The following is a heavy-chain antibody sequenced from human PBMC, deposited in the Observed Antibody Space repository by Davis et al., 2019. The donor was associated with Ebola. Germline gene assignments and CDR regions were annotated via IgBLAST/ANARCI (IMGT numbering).Heavy chain of an antibody. CDR2: IYPGDSDT. Sequence: GESLKISCKGSGYSFTSYWIGWVRQMPGKGLEWMGIIYPGDSDTRYSPSFQGQVTISADKSISTAYLQWSSLKASDTAMYYCARGYCSGGSCPGYFDYWGQGTLVTVPS. CDR1: GYSFTSYW. D-gene: IGHD2-15*01. CDR3: ARGYCSGGSCPGYFDY. V-gene: IGHV5-51*01. J-gene: IGHJ4*02.